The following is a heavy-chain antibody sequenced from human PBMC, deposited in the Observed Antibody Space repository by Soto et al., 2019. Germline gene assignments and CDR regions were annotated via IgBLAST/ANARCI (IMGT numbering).Heavy chain of an antibody. Sequence: SETLSLTCTVSGGSISSSSYYWGWIRQPPGKGLEWIGSIYYSGSTYYNPSLKSRVTISVDTSKNQFSLKLSSVTAADTAVYYCARQGDGGYCSGGSCYSLGDYYYYYYMDVWGKGTTVT. D-gene: IGHD2-15*01. J-gene: IGHJ6*03. CDR1: GGSISSSSYY. CDR2: IYYSGST. CDR3: ARQGDGGYCSGGSCYSLGDYYYYYYMDV. V-gene: IGHV4-39*01.